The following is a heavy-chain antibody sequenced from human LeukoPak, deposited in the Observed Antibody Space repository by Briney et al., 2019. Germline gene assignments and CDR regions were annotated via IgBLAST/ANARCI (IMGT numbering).Heavy chain of an antibody. D-gene: IGHD3-22*01. Sequence: GGSLRLSCAASGFTFSSYAMHWVRQAPGNGLQWVAFITNGGSNEYYADSVKGRFTISRDNSKNTLYLQMNSLRAEDTAVYYCAREVTVVSGAGMDVWGQGTTVTVSS. CDR3: AREVTVVSGAGMDV. CDR2: ITNGGSNE. V-gene: IGHV3-30-3*01. J-gene: IGHJ6*02. CDR1: GFTFSSYA.